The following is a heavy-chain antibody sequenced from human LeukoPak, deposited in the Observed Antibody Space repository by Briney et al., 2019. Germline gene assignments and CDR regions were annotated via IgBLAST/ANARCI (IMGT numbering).Heavy chain of an antibody. D-gene: IGHD6-6*01. CDR1: GSTFDDYA. J-gene: IGHJ4*02. CDR2: ISWNSGSI. V-gene: IGHV3-9*01. Sequence: GRSLRLSCAASGSTFDDYAMHWVRHAPGKGLEWVSGISWNSGSIGYADSVKGRFTISRDNAKNSLYLQMNSLRAEDTALYYCAKDIGYSSSSGVDYWGQGTLVTVSS. CDR3: AKDIGYSSSSGVDY.